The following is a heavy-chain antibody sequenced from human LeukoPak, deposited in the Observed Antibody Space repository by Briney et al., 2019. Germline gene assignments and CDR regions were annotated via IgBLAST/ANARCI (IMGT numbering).Heavy chain of an antibody. J-gene: IGHJ3*02. CDR3: ARDGMVRGVIIWDAFDI. Sequence: GGSLRLSCAASGFTFSSYSMNWVRQAPGRGLEWVSYISSSSSTIYYADSVKGRFTISRDNAKNSLYLQMNSLRDEDTAVYYCARDGMVRGVIIWDAFDIWGQGTMVTVSS. CDR2: ISSSSSTI. CDR1: GFTFSSYS. D-gene: IGHD3-10*01. V-gene: IGHV3-48*02.